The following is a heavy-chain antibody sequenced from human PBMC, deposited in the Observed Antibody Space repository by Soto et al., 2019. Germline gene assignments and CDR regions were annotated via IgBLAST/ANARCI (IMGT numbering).Heavy chain of an antibody. CDR3: AIAGSFSGGSAWGY. V-gene: IGHV1-69*12. J-gene: IGHJ4*02. CDR2: IIPIFGTA. D-gene: IGHD2-15*01. CDR1: GGTFSSYA. Sequence: QVQLVQSGAEVKKPGSSVKVSCKASGGTFSSYAISWVRQAPGQGLEWMGGIIPIFGTANYAQKFQGRVTXXAXEXXSTADMGLSSLRSEDTAGYYCAIAGSFSGGSAWGYWGQGTLVTVSS.